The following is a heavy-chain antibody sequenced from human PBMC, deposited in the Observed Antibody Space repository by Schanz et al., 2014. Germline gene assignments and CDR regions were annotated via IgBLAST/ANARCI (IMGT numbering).Heavy chain of an antibody. CDR2: ISGRGDNT. D-gene: IGHD1-26*01. CDR3: VKDLQRELLRDDHYYGMDV. CDR1: GFTFNLYG. Sequence: EVQLLESGGGLLQPGGSLTLSCSGSGFTFNLYGMIWVRQAPGKGLEWVSGISGRGDNTYYADSVKGRFTISRDNSKNTMYLQMNSLRAEDTAVYYCVKDLQRELLRDDHYYGMDVWGQGTTVTVSS. V-gene: IGHV3-23*01. J-gene: IGHJ6*02.